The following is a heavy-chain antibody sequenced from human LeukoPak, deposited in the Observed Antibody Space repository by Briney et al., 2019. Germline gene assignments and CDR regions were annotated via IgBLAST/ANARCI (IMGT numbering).Heavy chain of an antibody. CDR1: GGSISSGGYY. CDR3: ARVFKGLTDFWKYYYYMDV. V-gene: IGHV4-31*11. Sequence: PSETLSLTCAVSGGSISSGGYYWSWIRQHPGKGLEWIGYIYYSGSTYYNPSLKSRVTISVDTSKNQFSLKLSSVTAADTAVYYCARVFKGLTDFWKYYYYMDVWGKGTTVTVSS. D-gene: IGHD3-3*01. CDR2: IYYSGST. J-gene: IGHJ6*03.